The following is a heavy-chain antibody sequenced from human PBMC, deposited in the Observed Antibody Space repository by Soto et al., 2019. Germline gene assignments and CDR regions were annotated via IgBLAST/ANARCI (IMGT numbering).Heavy chain of an antibody. CDR2: IYTSGST. CDR3: AGEGRGYSAFDI. D-gene: IGHD3-22*01. CDR1: GGSISSYY. V-gene: IGHV4-4*07. Sequence: QVQLQESGPGLVKPSETLSLTCTVSGGSISSYYWSWIRQPAGKGLEWIGRIYTSGSTNYNPSLRSRVNMSVDTSKNQFYLKLGSVTDADAAGYYCAGEGRGYSAFDIWGQGTMVTVSS. J-gene: IGHJ3*02.